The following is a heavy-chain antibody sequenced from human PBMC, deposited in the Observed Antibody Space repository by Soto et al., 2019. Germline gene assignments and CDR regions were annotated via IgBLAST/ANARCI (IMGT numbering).Heavy chain of an antibody. CDR3: ATDKFASSNSISDY. CDR2: IERDGSDK. D-gene: IGHD4-4*01. CDR1: GFTFSRSW. Sequence: EVQLVESGGGLVQPGGSLRLSCAASGFTFSRSWMSWVRQAPGKGLEWVANIERDGSDKYYMGSVRGRFTISRDNAKNSLYLQMNSLRVEDTAVYYCATDKFASSNSISDYWGQGILVTVSS. V-gene: IGHV3-7*04. J-gene: IGHJ4*02.